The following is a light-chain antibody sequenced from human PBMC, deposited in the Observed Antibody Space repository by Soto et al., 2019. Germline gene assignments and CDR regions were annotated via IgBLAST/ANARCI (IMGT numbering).Light chain of an antibody. CDR3: QKYSSAPFT. J-gene: IGKJ3*01. CDR2: AAS. Sequence: DIHMTQSPSSLSASVRDRVTITCRASQDIDSSLAWYQQQAGKVPKLLIYAASTLQSGVPSRFSGSGSGTEFTLTISSLQPEDVATYYCQKYSSAPFTFGPGTKVDIK. V-gene: IGKV1-27*01. CDR1: QDIDSS.